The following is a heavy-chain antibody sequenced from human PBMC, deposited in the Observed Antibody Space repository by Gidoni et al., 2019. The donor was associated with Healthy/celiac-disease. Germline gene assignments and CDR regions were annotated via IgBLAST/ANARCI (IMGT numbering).Heavy chain of an antibody. D-gene: IGHD2-15*01. Sequence: EVQLVQSGAEVKKPGESLRISCQGSGYSFTSYWISWVRQMPGKGLEWMGRIDPSDSYTNYSPSFQGHVTISADKSISTAYLQWSSLKASDTAMYYCARSPGYCSGGSCYSWFDPWGQGTLVTVSS. V-gene: IGHV5-10-1*03. CDR1: GYSFTSYW. J-gene: IGHJ5*02. CDR2: IDPSDSYT. CDR3: ARSPGYCSGGSCYSWFDP.